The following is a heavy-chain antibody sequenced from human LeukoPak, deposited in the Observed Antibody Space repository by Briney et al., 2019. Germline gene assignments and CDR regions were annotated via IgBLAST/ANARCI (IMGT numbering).Heavy chain of an antibody. D-gene: IGHD4-23*01. CDR1: GYTFTGYY. Sequence: ASVKVSCKASGYTFTGYYMHWVRQAPGQGLEWMGWINPNSGGTNYAQKFQGRVTMTRDTSISTAYMELRSLRSDDTAVYYCARTFNDRWSDYGDYWGQGTLVTVSS. J-gene: IGHJ4*02. V-gene: IGHV1-2*02. CDR3: ARTFNDRWSDYGDY. CDR2: INPNSGGT.